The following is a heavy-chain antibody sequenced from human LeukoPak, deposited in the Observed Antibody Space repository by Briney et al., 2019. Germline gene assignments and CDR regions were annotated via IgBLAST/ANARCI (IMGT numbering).Heavy chain of an antibody. CDR2: IWYDGSNK. CDR1: GFTFSSYG. J-gene: IGHJ4*02. CDR3: AKDGRRDGYNYELDY. V-gene: IGHV3-33*06. Sequence: GGALRLSRAASGFTFSSYGMHWVRQAPGKGLEGVAVIWYDGSNKYYADSVKGRFTNSRDNSKNTLYLQMNSLRAEDTAVYYCAKDGRRDGYNYELDYWGQGTLVTVSS. D-gene: IGHD5-24*01.